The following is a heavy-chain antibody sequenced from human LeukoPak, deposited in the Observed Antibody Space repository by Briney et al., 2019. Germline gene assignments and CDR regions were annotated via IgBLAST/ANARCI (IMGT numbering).Heavy chain of an antibody. CDR1: GFTFSSYA. CDR3: ASDYSSSWYLYYGMDV. CDR2: ISYDGSNK. Sequence: GGSLRLSCAAPGFTFSSYAMHWVRQAPDKGLEWVAVISYDGSNKYYADSVKGRFTISRDNSKNTLYLQMNSLRAEDTAVYYCASDYSSSWYLYYGMDVWGQGTTVTVSS. V-gene: IGHV3-30-3*01. J-gene: IGHJ6*02. D-gene: IGHD6-13*01.